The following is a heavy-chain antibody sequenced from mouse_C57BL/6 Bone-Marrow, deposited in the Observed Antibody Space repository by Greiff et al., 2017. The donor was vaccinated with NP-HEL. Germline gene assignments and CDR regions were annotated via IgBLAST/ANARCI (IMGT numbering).Heavy chain of an antibody. CDR2: ISNGGGST. V-gene: IGHV5-12*01. J-gene: IGHJ2*01. CDR1: GFTFSDYY. D-gene: IGHD2-4*01. Sequence: EVQLVESGGGLVQPGGSLKLSCAASGFTFSDYYMYWVRQTPEKRLEWVAYISNGGGSTYYPDTVKGRFTISRDNAKNTLYLQMSRLKSEDTAMYYCATFYDYDGYFDYWGQGTTLTVSS. CDR3: ATFYDYDGYFDY.